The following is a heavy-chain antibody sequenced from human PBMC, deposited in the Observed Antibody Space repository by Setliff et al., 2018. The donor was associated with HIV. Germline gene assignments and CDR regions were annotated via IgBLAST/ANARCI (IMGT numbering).Heavy chain of an antibody. J-gene: IGHJ3*02. CDR2: VISMFGTA. Sequence: SVKXSCKASGXXFTSXVISGVRQAPGQGLXXXGGVISMFGTANYAQKFQGRVTITADESTWTAYMELSSLRSEDTAVYYCARLLRYCSGGECYSDWVYXAFDIWGQGTMVTVSS. V-gene: IGHV1-69*13. CDR3: ARLLRYCSGGECYSDWVYXAFDI. D-gene: IGHD2-15*01. CDR1: GXXFTSXV.